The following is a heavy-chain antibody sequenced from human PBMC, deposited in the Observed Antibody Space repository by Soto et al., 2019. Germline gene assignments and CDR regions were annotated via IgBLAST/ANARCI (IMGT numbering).Heavy chain of an antibody. Sequence: QVQLQESGPGLVKPSETLSLTCTVSGGSISSYYWSWIRQPPGKGLEWIGYIYYSGSTNYNPSLKRRVTISVDTSKNQFSLKLSSVTAADTAVYYFATSKQLPTFDYWGQGTLVTVSS. CDR3: ATSKQLPTFDY. D-gene: IGHD6-13*01. V-gene: IGHV4-59*01. CDR2: IYYSGST. CDR1: GGSISSYY. J-gene: IGHJ4*02.